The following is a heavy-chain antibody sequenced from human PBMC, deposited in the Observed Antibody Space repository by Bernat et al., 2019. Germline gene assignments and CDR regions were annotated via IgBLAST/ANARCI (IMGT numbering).Heavy chain of an antibody. CDR1: GGTFSSYA. CDR3: ASATPEGVGSYSLDY. CDR2: IIPILGIA. Sequence: QVQLVQSGAEVKKPGSSVKVSCKASGGTFSSYAISWVRQAPGQGLEWMGRIIPILGIANYAQKFQGRVTMTADKSTSTAYMELSSLRSEDTAVYYCASATPEGVGSYSLDYWGQGTLVTVSS. D-gene: IGHD1-26*01. V-gene: IGHV1-69*04. J-gene: IGHJ4*02.